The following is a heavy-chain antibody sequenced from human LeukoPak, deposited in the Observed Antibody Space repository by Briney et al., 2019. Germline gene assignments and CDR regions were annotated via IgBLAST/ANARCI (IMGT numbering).Heavy chain of an antibody. CDR3: AKESGYEFDY. CDR2: ISWNSGSK. Sequence: HPGRSLRLSCAASGFTFDDYAMHWVRQAPGKGLEWVSGISWNSGSKGYADSVKGRFTISRDNAKNSLYLQMNSLRAEDTALYYCAKESGYEFDYWGQGTLVTVSS. D-gene: IGHD5-12*01. J-gene: IGHJ4*02. CDR1: GFTFDDYA. V-gene: IGHV3-9*01.